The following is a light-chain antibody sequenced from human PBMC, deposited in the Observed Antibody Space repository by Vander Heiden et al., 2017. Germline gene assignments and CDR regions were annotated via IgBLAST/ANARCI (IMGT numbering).Light chain of an antibody. V-gene: IGKV3-15*01. CDR2: GAS. J-gene: IGKJ3*01. CDR3: QQYNNWPPT. Sequence: EIVMTQSPATLSVSPGARATLPCRASQGVSNNIACYKPKPGQAPRLLIYGASTSAPGIPAWFRGSGCGAEFTLTISSLQSEDFAVYCCQQYNNWPPTFGPGTKVDIK. CDR1: QGVSNN.